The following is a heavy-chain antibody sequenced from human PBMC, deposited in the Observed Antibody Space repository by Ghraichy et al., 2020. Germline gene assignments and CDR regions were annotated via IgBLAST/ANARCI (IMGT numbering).Heavy chain of an antibody. J-gene: IGHJ6*02. V-gene: IGHV3-48*02. D-gene: IGHD4-23*01. CDR2: ITSSSRFK. CDR1: GFTFGSYS. CDR3: ARGSTVVRFYYYDGMDV. Sequence: GESLNISCVGSGFTFGSYSMNWVRQSPGKGLEWVSYITSSSRFKSYADSVKGRFTISRDNAQNSLSLQMSSLTDEDTAVYYCARGSTVVRFYYYDGMDVWGQGTTVTVSS.